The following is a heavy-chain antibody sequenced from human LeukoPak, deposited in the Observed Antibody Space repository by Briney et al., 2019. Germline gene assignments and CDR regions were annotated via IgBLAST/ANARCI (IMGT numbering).Heavy chain of an antibody. CDR3: ARHFSPRRGYSYGRNWFDP. Sequence: GSLRLSCAASGFTFSSYSMNWVRQPPGKGLEWIGEINHSGSTNYNPSLKSRVTISVDTSKNQFSLKLSSVTAADTAVYYCARHFSPRRGYSYGRNWFDPWGQGTLVTVSS. J-gene: IGHJ5*02. CDR2: INHSGST. D-gene: IGHD5-18*01. CDR1: GFTFSSYS. V-gene: IGHV4-34*01.